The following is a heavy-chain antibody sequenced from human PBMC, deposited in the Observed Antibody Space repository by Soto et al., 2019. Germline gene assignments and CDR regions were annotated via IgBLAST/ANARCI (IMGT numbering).Heavy chain of an antibody. J-gene: IGHJ6*02. Sequence: QVQLQESGPGLVKPSQTLSLTCTVSGGSISSGDDFWTWIRQPPGKGLEWIGYIYYSGSTYYNPSLQSRLTMSVDKSKNQFSLKLSSVTAADTAVYYCARDRAKWKDYYYYGMDVWGQGTTVTVSS. CDR1: GGSISSGDDF. D-gene: IGHD1-20*01. CDR3: ARDRAKWKDYYYYGMDV. CDR2: IYYSGST. V-gene: IGHV4-30-4*01.